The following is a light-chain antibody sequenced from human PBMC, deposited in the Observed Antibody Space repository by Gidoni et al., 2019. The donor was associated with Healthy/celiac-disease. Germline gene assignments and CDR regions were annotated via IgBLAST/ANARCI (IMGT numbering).Light chain of an antibody. Sequence: SALTQPPSASGSPGQSVTISCTGTSIDVGGYHYVAWYQQHPGKAPKLMIYEVSKRPTGVPDRFSGSKSGNTASRTVSGLQAEDEADYYCSSYAGSNNFEWVFGGGTKLTVL. CDR3: SSYAGSNNFEWV. CDR2: EVS. V-gene: IGLV2-8*01. J-gene: IGLJ3*02. CDR1: SIDVGGYHY.